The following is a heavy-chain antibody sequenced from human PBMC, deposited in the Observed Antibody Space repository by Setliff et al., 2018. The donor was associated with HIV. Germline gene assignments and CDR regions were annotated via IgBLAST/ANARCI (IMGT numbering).Heavy chain of an antibody. CDR1: GGSITNNNW. Sequence: PSETLSLTCTVAGGSITNNNWWSWVRQSPGKGLEWIGEIFHSGSANYNPSLKSRVTISVDKSKNQFSLKVTSVTAADTAVYYCASGDNFWSGSYYWGQGTLVTVSS. V-gene: IGHV4-4*02. CDR2: IFHSGSA. CDR3: ASGDNFWSGSYY. D-gene: IGHD3-3*01. J-gene: IGHJ4*02.